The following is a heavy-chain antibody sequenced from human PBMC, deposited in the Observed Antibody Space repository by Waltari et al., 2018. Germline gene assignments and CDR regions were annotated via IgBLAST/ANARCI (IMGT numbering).Heavy chain of an antibody. D-gene: IGHD3-9*01. J-gene: IGHJ4*02. CDR1: GYTFIYYG. CDR2: ISGYNGNT. CDR3: ARGGDFEWSAYYFDY. V-gene: IGHV1-18*01. Sequence: QVQLVQSGTEVQKPGASVKVSCETSGYTFIYYGISWVRQAPGQGLGWMGWISGYNGNTNYAQKFQDRVTMTTDTSTATAYMELKSLRSDDTAVYYCARGGDFEWSAYYFDYWGQGTLVTVSS.